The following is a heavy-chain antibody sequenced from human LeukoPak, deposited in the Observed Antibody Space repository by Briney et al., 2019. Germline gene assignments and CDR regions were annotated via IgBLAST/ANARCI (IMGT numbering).Heavy chain of an antibody. D-gene: IGHD6-19*01. V-gene: IGHV3-9*01. CDR1: GFTFDDYA. CDR2: ISWNSGSI. Sequence: GGSLRLSCAASGFTFDDYAMHWVRQAPGKGLEWVSGISWNSGSIGYADSVKGRFTISRDNAKNSLYLQMNSLRAEDTALYYCAKDVSYSSGWYYFDYWGQGTLVTVSS. J-gene: IGHJ4*02. CDR3: AKDVSYSSGWYYFDY.